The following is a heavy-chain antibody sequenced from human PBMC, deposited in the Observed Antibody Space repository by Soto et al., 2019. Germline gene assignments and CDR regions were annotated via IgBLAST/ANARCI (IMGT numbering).Heavy chain of an antibody. J-gene: IGHJ3*02. CDR1: GYSFTTYC. CDR3: ARTRVSTPRLEDPFDI. D-gene: IGHD5-12*01. Sequence: GESLKISCKGSGYSFTTYCLAWVRQMPGKGLEYMGIIYPGDSDTRYSPSFQGQVTISADKSISTAYLQWTSLKASDTAIYYCARTRVSTPRLEDPFDIWGQGTVLTV. V-gene: IGHV5-51*01. CDR2: IYPGDSDT.